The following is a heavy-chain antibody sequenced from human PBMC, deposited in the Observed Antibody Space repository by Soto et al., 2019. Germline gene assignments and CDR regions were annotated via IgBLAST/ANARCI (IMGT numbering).Heavy chain of an antibody. V-gene: IGHV4-30-4*01. CDR3: ARHDYAHYGMDV. CDR2: IYYSGST. CDR1: GGSISSGDYY. Sequence: QVQLQESGPGLVKPSQTLSLTCTVSGGSISSGDYYWSWIRQPPGKGLEWIGYIYYSGSTYYNPYLKSRITISVDTSKNQFSLKLTSVTAADTAVYYCARHDYAHYGMDVWGQGTTVTVSS. D-gene: IGHD3-16*01. J-gene: IGHJ6*02.